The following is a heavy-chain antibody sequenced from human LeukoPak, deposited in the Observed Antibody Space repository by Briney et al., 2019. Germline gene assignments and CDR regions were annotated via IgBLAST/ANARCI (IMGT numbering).Heavy chain of an antibody. CDR3: ARLEGLVGATRWFDP. Sequence: GESLKISCKGSGDSFTSYWIGWVRQMPGKGLEWMGIIYPGDSDTRYSPSFQGQVTISADKSISTAHLQWSSLKASDTAMYYCARLEGLVGATRWFDPWGQGTLVTVSS. V-gene: IGHV5-51*01. CDR2: IYPGDSDT. D-gene: IGHD1-26*01. J-gene: IGHJ5*02. CDR1: GDSFTSYW.